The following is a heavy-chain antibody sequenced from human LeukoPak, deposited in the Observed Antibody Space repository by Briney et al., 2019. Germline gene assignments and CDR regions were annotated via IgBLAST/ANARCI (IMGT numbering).Heavy chain of an antibody. CDR1: GFTFSSYW. J-gene: IGHJ4*02. Sequence: GGSLRLSRAASGFTFSSYWMHWVRQAPGKGLVWVSRINSDGSSTSYADSVKGRFTISRDNAKNTLYLQMNSLRAEDTAVYYCARGGYDILTGYPYYFDYWGQGTLVTVSS. D-gene: IGHD3-9*01. V-gene: IGHV3-74*01. CDR2: INSDGSST. CDR3: ARGGYDILTGYPYYFDY.